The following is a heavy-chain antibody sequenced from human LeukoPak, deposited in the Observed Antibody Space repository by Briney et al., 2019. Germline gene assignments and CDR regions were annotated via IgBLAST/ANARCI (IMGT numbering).Heavy chain of an antibody. CDR3: ARGRGFDY. CDR1: GFTFSTHW. D-gene: IGHD1-26*01. V-gene: IGHV4-34*01. J-gene: IGHJ4*02. Sequence: PGGSLRLSCGASGFTFSTHWMSWVRQAPGKGLEWIGGINHSGSTNYNPSLKSRVTISVDTSKNQFSLKLSSVTAADTAVYYCARGRGFDYWGQGTLVTVSS. CDR2: INHSGST.